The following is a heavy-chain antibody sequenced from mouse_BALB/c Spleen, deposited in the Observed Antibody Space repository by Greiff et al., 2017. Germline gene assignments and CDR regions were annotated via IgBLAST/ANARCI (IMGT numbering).Heavy chain of an antibody. CDR1: GFAFSSYD. J-gene: IGHJ2*01. CDR2: ISSGGGST. Sequence: VQLVESGGGLVKPGGSLKLSCAASGFAFSSYDMSWVRQTPEKRLEWVAYISSGGGSTYYPDTVKGRFTISRDNAKNTLYLQMSSLKSEDTAMYYCARQGQLGLYFDYWGQGTTLTVSS. CDR3: ARQGQLGLYFDY. V-gene: IGHV5-12-1*01. D-gene: IGHD3-2*01.